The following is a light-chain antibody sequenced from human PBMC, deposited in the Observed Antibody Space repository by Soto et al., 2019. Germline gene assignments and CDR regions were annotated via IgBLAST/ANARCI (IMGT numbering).Light chain of an antibody. Sequence: DIQMTQAPSSLSASVGDRVTITCRASQSISNYLNWYQQKPGEAPNLLIYAASALQSGVPSRFSGSGSGTDFTLTISSLQAEDLATYYCQQSYSSPWTFGQGTKVDIK. CDR1: QSISNY. V-gene: IGKV1-39*01. CDR2: AAS. CDR3: QQSYSSPWT. J-gene: IGKJ1*01.